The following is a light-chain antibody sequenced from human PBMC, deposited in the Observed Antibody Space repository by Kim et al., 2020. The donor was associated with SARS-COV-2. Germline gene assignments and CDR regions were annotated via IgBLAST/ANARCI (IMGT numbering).Light chain of an antibody. CDR2: SNN. CDR3: AAWDDSLNGV. J-gene: IGLJ3*02. CDR1: SSNIGSNT. Sequence: PEQGVTISCSGSSSNIGSNTVHWYQQLPGPAPTLLIYSNNQRPSGVPDRFSGSKSGTSASLAISGLQSEDEADYYCAAWDDSLNGVFGGGTQLTVL. V-gene: IGLV1-44*01.